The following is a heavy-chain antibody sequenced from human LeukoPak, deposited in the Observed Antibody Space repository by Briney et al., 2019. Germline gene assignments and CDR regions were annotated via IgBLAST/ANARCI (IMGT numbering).Heavy chain of an antibody. D-gene: IGHD5-18*01. Sequence: SETLSLTCTVSGGSISSYYWSWIRQPPGKGLEWIGYIYYSGSTNYNPSLKSRVTISVDTSKNQFSLKLSSVTAADTAVYYCAVGYSYGLRWNAFDIWGRGTMVTVSS. CDR2: IYYSGST. V-gene: IGHV4-59*01. J-gene: IGHJ3*02. CDR1: GGSISSYY. CDR3: AVGYSYGLRWNAFDI.